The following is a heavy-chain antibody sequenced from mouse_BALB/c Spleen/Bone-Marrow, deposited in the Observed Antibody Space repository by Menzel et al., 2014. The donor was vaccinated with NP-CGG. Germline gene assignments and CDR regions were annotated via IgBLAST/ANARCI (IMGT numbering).Heavy chain of an antibody. Sequence: EVQRVESGGGLVQPGGSLKLPCAASGFDFSRYWMSWVRQVPGKGLEWIGEINPDSSTINYTPSLKDKFIISRDNAKNTLYLQMSKVRSEDTALYSCARLNYHGNLFVWGAATTVTVAS. V-gene: IGHV4-1*02. CDR2: INPDSSTI. CDR1: GFDFSRYW. J-gene: IGHJ1*01. D-gene: IGHD1-1*01. CDR3: ARLNYHGNLFV.